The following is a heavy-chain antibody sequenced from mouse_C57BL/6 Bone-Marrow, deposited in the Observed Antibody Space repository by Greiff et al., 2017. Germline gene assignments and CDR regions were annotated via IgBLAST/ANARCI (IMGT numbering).Heavy chain of an antibody. CDR2: SRNKANDYTT. CDR1: GFTFSDFY. V-gene: IGHV7-1*01. Sequence: EVKLVESGGGLVQSGRSLRLSCATSGFTFSDFYMEWVRQAPGKGLEWIAASRNKANDYTTEYSASVKGRFIVSRDTSQSILYLQMNALRAEDTAIYYCARDAQYWYFDVWGTGTTVTVSS. J-gene: IGHJ1*03. CDR3: ARDAQYWYFDV.